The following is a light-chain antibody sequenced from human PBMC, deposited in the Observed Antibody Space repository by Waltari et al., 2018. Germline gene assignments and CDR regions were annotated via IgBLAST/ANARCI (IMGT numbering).Light chain of an antibody. V-gene: IGLV1-44*01. CDR1: SSNIGSNT. J-gene: IGLJ1*01. CDR3: AAWDDSLNGPV. CDR2: SNT. Sequence: QSVLTQPPSASGTPGQRVTISCSGSSSNIGSNTVNWYQQLPGTAPKLLIYSNTRRPSGVPDRFSGSKSGTSASLAISGLQSEDEADYYCAAWDDSLNGPVFGTGTKVTVL.